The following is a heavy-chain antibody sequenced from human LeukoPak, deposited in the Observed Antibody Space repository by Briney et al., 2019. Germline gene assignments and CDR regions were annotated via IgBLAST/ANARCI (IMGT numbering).Heavy chain of an antibody. CDR1: GGSLSSYY. J-gene: IGHJ2*01. Sequence: SETLSLTCTVSGGSLSSYYWGWIRQPPGKGLEWIGYIHDSGSTNYNPSLKSRVTISVDTSKNQFSLKLSSVTAADTAVYYCARLSDRIKGYFDLWGRGTLVTVSS. CDR3: ARLSDRIKGYFDL. V-gene: IGHV4-59*08. CDR2: IHDSGST. D-gene: IGHD1-14*01.